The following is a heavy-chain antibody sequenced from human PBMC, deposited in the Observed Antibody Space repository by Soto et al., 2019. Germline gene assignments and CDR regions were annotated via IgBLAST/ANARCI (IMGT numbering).Heavy chain of an antibody. J-gene: IGHJ3*02. CDR1: GFTFSSYG. V-gene: IGHV3-30*18. D-gene: IGHD5-18*01. CDR3: AKYGRGYSYGYDAFDI. CDR2: MSYDGSNK. Sequence: QVQLVESGGGVVQPGRSLRLSCAASGFTFSSYGMHWVRQAPGKGLEWVAVMSYDGSNKYYADSVKGRFTISRDNSKNTLYLQMNSLRAEDTAVYYCAKYGRGYSYGYDAFDIWGQGTMVTVSS.